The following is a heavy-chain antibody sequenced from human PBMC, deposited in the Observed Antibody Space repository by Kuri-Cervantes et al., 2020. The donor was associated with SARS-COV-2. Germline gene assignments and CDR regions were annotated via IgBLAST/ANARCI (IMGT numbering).Heavy chain of an antibody. CDR1: GGTFSSYA. V-gene: IGHV1-69*05. J-gene: IGHJ4*02. D-gene: IGHD3-10*01. CDR2: IIPIFGTA. Sequence: SVKVSCKASGGTFSSYAISWVRQAPGQGLEWMGGIIPIFGTANYAQKFQGRVTMTRDTSTSTVYMELSSLRSEDTAVYYCASTSGSHPVFDYWGQGTLVTVSS. CDR3: ASTSGSHPVFDY.